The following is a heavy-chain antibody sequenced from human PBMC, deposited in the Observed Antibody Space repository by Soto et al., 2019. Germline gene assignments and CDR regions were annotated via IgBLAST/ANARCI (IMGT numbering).Heavy chain of an antibody. V-gene: IGHV4-39*01. CDR2: IYSSENT. CDR1: GGSVSSSSYS. Sequence: SETLSLTCTVSGGSVSSSSYSWGWIRQPPGKGLEWIGTIYSSENTYYNPSLMSRVTISVDTSKNQFSLKLSSVTAADTAVYYCARFGAAAAHDDNWGRGVLVTVSS. J-gene: IGHJ4*01. CDR3: ARFGAAAAHDDN. D-gene: IGHD6-13*01.